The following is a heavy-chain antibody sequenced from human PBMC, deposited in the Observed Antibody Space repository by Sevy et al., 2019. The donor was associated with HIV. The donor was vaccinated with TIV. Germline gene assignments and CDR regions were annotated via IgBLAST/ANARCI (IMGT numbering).Heavy chain of an antibody. J-gene: IGHJ3*02. D-gene: IGHD2-21*01. Sequence: SETLSLTCLVSDASITTNYWSWIRQAPGKGLEWIGYFFHSGTTNYNRSLKSRVTISGDTSKNEFSLRLTSVTAADTAVYYCARSRAYPRDSDDGFANWGQGTMVNVSS. V-gene: IGHV4-59*01. CDR2: FFHSGTT. CDR1: DASITTNY. CDR3: ARSRAYPRDSDDGFAN.